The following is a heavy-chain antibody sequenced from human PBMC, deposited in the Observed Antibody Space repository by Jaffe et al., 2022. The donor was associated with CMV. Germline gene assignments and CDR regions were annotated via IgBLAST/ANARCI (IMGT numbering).Heavy chain of an antibody. CDR1: GFTFSSYG. CDR2: IWYDGSNK. J-gene: IGHJ4*02. Sequence: QVQLVESGGGVVQPGRSLRLSCAASGFTFSSYGMHWVRQAPGKGLEWVAVIWYDGSNKYYADSVKGRFTISRDNSKNTLYLQMNSLRAEDTAVYYCARDPLAATRITMVRGVPPGDYWGQGTLVTVSS. D-gene: IGHD3-10*01. V-gene: IGHV3-33*08. CDR3: ARDPLAATRITMVRGVPPGDY.